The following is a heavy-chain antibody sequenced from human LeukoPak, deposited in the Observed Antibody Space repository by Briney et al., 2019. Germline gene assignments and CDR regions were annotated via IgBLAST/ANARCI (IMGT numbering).Heavy chain of an antibody. CDR3: ARDPGGYSGNESLNYYGMDV. V-gene: IGHV3-48*04. CDR1: GFIFSSYS. Sequence: GGSLRLSCAVSGFIFSSYSMNWVRQAPGKGLEWVSYISSSGSTIYYADSVKGRFTISRDNAKNSLYLQMNSLRAEDTAVYYCARDPGGYSGNESLNYYGMDVWGQGTTVTVSS. J-gene: IGHJ6*02. D-gene: IGHD5-12*01. CDR2: ISSSGSTI.